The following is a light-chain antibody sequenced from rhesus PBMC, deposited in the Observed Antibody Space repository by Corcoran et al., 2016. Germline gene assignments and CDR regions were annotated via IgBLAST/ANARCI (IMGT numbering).Light chain of an antibody. J-gene: IGKJ1*01. CDR3: QQYSSRPT. Sequence: DIQMTQSPSSLSASVGDTVTITCRASQGISSGLAWYQQKPGKAPKLLLYKASSVQRGVPSRVRGSGSGTEFTLTIRSLQSEDFATYYCQQYSSRPTFGQGTKVEIK. CDR2: KAS. CDR1: QGISSG. V-gene: IGKV1-22*01.